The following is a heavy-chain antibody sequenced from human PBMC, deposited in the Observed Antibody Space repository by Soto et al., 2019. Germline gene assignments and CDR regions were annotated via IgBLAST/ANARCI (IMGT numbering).Heavy chain of an antibody. CDR3: ARDEDAFDY. V-gene: IGHV4-59*01. CDR1: GGSISTYY. CDR2: IYYSGGT. Sequence: SETLSLTCTVSGGSISTYYWSWIRQPPGKGLEWIGYIYYSGGTNYNPSLKSRVTISVDTSKNQFSLKLTSVTAADTAVYYCARDEDAFDYWGLGTLVTVS. J-gene: IGHJ4*02.